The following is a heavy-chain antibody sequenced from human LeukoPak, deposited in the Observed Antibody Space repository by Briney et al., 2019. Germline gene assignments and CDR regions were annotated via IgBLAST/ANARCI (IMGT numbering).Heavy chain of an antibody. V-gene: IGHV4-4*09. CDR2: INPSGSP. D-gene: IGHD6-19*01. Sequence: SETLSVTCTVSGGSSPIYHWSWIRQPRGKGLEWIGFINPSGSPNYNPSLKSRVTMSEDMSKNQFFLNVNSVSATDTAIYYCAGYHMGRGGSGYWGQGTLVTVAS. CDR3: AGYHMGRGGSGY. J-gene: IGHJ4*02. CDR1: GGSSPIYH.